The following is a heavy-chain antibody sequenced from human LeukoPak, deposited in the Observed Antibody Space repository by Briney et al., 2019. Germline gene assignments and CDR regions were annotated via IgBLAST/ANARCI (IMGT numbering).Heavy chain of an antibody. V-gene: IGHV1-2*04. D-gene: IGHD5-12*01. CDR2: INPNSGGT. Sequence: ASVKVSCKASVYTFTGYYMHWVRQAPGQGLEWMGWINPNSGGTNYAQKFQGWVTMTRDTSISTAYMELSRLRSDDTAVYYCARERSVRGGYNYFDYWGQGTLVTVSS. CDR3: ARERSVRGGYNYFDY. J-gene: IGHJ4*02. CDR1: VYTFTGYY.